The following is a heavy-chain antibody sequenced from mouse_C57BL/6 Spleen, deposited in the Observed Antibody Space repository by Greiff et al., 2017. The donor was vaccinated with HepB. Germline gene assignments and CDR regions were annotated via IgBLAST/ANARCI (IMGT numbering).Heavy chain of an antibody. CDR2: IDPNSGGT. Sequence: QVQLQQPGAELVKLGASVKLSCKAPGYPSTSYWMHGVKQRPGRGFEWIGRIDPNSGGTKNNEKFKSKATVTVDNPSSTAYMQLSSLTSEDSAVYCCAGESFWYFDVWGTGTTVTVSS. V-gene: IGHV1-72*01. CDR1: GYPSTSYW. J-gene: IGHJ1*03. CDR3: AGESFWYFDV.